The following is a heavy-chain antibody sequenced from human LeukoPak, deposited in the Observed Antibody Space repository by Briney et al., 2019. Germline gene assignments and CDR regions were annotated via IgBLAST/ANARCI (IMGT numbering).Heavy chain of an antibody. Sequence: PGGSLRLSCAASGFTFSSYAMSWVRQAPGKGLEWVSAISGSGGSTYYADSVKGRFTISRDNSKDTLYLQMNSLRAEDTAVYYCAKDQAAGKVSFDYWGQGTLVTVSS. CDR2: ISGSGGST. J-gene: IGHJ4*02. D-gene: IGHD6-19*01. CDR1: GFTFSSYA. CDR3: AKDQAAGKVSFDY. V-gene: IGHV3-23*01.